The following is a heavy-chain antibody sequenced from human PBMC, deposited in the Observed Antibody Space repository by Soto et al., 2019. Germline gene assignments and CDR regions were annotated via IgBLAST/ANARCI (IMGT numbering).Heavy chain of an antibody. V-gene: IGHV4-30-4*01. CDR2: IYYSGST. D-gene: IGHD6-13*01. CDR1: GGSISSGDYY. J-gene: IGHJ5*02. CDR3: ARVEIAAAGTEWFDP. Sequence: SGTLSLTCTVSGGSISSGDYYWSWIRQPPGKGLEWIGYIYYSGSTYYNPSLKSRVTISVDTSKNQFSLKLSSVTAADTAVYYCARVEIAAAGTEWFDPWGQGTLVTVS.